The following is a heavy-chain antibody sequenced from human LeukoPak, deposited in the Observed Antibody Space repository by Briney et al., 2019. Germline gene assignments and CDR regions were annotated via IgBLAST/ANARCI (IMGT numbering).Heavy chain of an antibody. CDR2: IYTSGST. D-gene: IGHD5-24*01. J-gene: IGHJ4*02. CDR1: GGSISSGSYY. CDR3: AREGGRDGYLFPDY. V-gene: IGHV4-61*02. Sequence: ASETLSLTCTVSGGSISSGSYYWSWIRQPAGKGLEWIGRIYTSGSTNYNPSLKSRVTISVDTSKNQFSLKLSSVTAADTAVYYCAREGGRDGYLFPDYWGQGTLVTVSS.